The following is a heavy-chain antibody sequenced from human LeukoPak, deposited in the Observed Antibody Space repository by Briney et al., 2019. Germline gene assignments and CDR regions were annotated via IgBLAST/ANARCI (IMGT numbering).Heavy chain of an antibody. D-gene: IGHD3-10*01. V-gene: IGHV4-39*01. CDR2: IYYSGST. CDR3: ARVSAVRGVVRGSGWFDP. Sequence: SETLSLTCTVSGGSISSSSYYWGWIRQPPGKGLEWIGSIYYSGSTYYNPSLKSRVTISVDTSKNQFSLKLGSVTAADTAVYYCARVSAVRGVVRGSGWFDPWGQGTLVTVSS. J-gene: IGHJ5*02. CDR1: GGSISSSSYY.